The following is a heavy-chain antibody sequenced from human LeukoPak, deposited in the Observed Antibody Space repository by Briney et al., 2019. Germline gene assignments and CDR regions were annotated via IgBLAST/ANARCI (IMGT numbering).Heavy chain of an antibody. CDR1: GFTFSSYG. D-gene: IGHD3-10*01. Sequence: GGSLRLSCAASGFTFSSYGMHWVRQAPGKGLEWVAVISYDGSNKYYADSVKGRFTISRDNAKNSLYLQMNSLRAEDTAVYYCARVNLVRGSYYFDYWGQGTLVTVSS. CDR3: ARVNLVRGSYYFDY. V-gene: IGHV3-30*03. CDR2: ISYDGSNK. J-gene: IGHJ4*02.